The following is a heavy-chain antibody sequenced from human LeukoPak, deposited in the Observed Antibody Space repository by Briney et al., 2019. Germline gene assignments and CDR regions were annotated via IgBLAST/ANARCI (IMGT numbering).Heavy chain of an antibody. CDR3: AKRPDYDFWSGYYLLDY. CDR2: ISGSGGST. Sequence: VWSIRLSCAASGFTFSSYAMSWVRQAPGRGLEGVSAISGSGGSTYYADSVKDRFTISRDNSKNTLYLQMNSLRAEDTAVYNCAKRPDYDFWSGYYLLDYWGQGTLVTVSS. V-gene: IGHV3-23*01. D-gene: IGHD3-3*01. CDR1: GFTFSSYA. J-gene: IGHJ4*02.